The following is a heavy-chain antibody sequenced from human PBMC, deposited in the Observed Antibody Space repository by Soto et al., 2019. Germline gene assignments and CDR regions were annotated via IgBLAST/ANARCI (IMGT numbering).Heavy chain of an antibody. V-gene: IGHV3-23*01. J-gene: IGHJ5*02. Sequence: EVQLLESGGGLVQPGGSLRLSCAASGFTFSGYAMSWVRQAPGKGLEWVSAIGSGSPFYAVSVKGRVTISRDNANSRLYLQMNRLRAVDTAVYFCAPDLGSSWYHYNSFAPGCQGTVVTVSS. CDR1: GFTFSGYA. CDR2: IGSGSP. CDR3: APDLGSSWYHYNSFAP. D-gene: IGHD6-13*01.